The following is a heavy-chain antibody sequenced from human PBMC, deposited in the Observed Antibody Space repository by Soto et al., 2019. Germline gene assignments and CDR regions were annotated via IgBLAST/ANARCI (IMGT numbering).Heavy chain of an antibody. CDR2: IYHSGKT. D-gene: IGHD1-26*01. J-gene: IGHJ4*02. Sequence: PSETLSLTCAVSGYSISSGDYWDWIRQPPGKGLEWIGSIYHSGKTYYNASLKSRVTISVDTSKNQFSLRLSSVTAADTAVYYCARDGGSLLPDFDYWGQGALVTVSS. V-gene: IGHV4-38-2*02. CDR1: GYSISSGDY. CDR3: ARDGGSLLPDFDY.